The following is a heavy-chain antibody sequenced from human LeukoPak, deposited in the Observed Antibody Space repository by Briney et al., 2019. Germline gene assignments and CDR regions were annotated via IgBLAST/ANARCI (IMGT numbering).Heavy chain of an antibody. Sequence: PSETLSLTCTVSGGSISSSSYYWGWIRQPPGKGLEWIGSIYYSGSTYYNPSLKSRVTISVDTSKNQFSLKLSPVTAADTAVYYCARLGRIAARRGSLDYWGQGTLVTVSS. CDR2: IYYSGST. J-gene: IGHJ4*02. D-gene: IGHD6-6*01. CDR3: ARLGRIAARRGSLDY. V-gene: IGHV4-39*01. CDR1: GGSISSSSYY.